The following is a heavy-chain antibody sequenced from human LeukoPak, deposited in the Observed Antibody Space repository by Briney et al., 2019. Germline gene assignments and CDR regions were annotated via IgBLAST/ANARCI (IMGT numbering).Heavy chain of an antibody. CDR1: GFTFSNST. D-gene: IGHD1-26*01. J-gene: IGHJ4*02. Sequence: SVKVSCKTSGFTFSNSTIQWVRQARGQRLEWIGWIIVGSGRTHYAQNLQERITITRDMSTNTAYMELSGLGSDDTAVYYCAAELYSGTYGRCCSFAFWGQGTQVTVSS. CDR2: IIVGSGRT. CDR3: AAELYSGTYGRCCSFAF. V-gene: IGHV1-58*02.